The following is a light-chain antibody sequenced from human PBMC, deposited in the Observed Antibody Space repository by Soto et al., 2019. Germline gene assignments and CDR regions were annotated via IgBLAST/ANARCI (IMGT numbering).Light chain of an antibody. CDR3: QQSYLAPWT. CDR2: TAS. J-gene: IGKJ1*01. CDR1: QTISTY. Sequence: DIQMTQSPASLSASVGDRVSITCRASQTISTYLNWYQHKPGKAPNLLIYTASSLQSGVPSRFSGSGSWTDFTLTITRLHPEDLAIYYCQQSYLAPWTCGQGTKVEIK. V-gene: IGKV1-39*01.